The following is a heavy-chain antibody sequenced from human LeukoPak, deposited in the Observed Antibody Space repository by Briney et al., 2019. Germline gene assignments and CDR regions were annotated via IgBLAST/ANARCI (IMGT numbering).Heavy chain of an antibody. CDR3: ARGLMTTVTGASSDWFDP. D-gene: IGHD4-17*01. V-gene: IGHV4-34*01. Sequence: KTSETLSLTCAVYGGSFSGYYWSWIRQPPGKGLEWIGEINHSGSTNYNPSLKSRVTISVDTSKNQFSLKLSSVTAADTAVYYCARGLMTTVTGASSDWFDPWGQGTLVTVSS. J-gene: IGHJ5*02. CDR1: GGSFSGYY. CDR2: INHSGST.